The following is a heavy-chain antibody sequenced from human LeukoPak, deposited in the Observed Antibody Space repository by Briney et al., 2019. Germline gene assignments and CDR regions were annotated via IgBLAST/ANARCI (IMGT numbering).Heavy chain of an antibody. J-gene: IGHJ6*02. V-gene: IGHV3-49*04. CDR3: ARIGFGDLYYYYGMDV. CDR2: IRSKAYGGTT. Sequence: GGSLRLSCTASGFTFGDYAMSWVRQAPGKGLEWVGFIRSKAYGGTTEYAASVKGRFTISRDDSKSIAYLQMNSLKTEDTAVYYCARIGFGDLYYYYGMDVWGQGTTVTVSS. D-gene: IGHD3-10*01. CDR1: GFTFGDYA.